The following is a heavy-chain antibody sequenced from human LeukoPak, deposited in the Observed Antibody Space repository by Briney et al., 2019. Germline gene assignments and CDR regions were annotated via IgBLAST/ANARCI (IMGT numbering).Heavy chain of an antibody. CDR3: SRTYYDIWTGYNPYFDY. D-gene: IGHD3-9*01. Sequence: GRSLRLSCAASGFTFNTYTMNWVRQAPGKGLEWVSSITDSSTTIYSADSVKGRFTISRDNAKNFLYLQMNSLRAEDTAVYYCSRTYYDIWTGYNPYFDYWGQGILVTVSS. CDR1: GFTFNTYT. CDR2: ITDSSTTI. J-gene: IGHJ4*02. V-gene: IGHV3-21*01.